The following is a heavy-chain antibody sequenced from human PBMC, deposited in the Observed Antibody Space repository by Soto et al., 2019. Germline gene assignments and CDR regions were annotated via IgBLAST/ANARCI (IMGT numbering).Heavy chain of an antibody. V-gene: IGHV3-53*01. CDR2: IYSGGST. CDR1: GFTVNNNY. Sequence: GGSLRLSCAVSGFTVNNNYMTWVRQSPGKGLEWVSVIYSGGSTYYADSVKGRFTISRDNFKNTVFLQMNSLRGEDTAVYYCARESSGNYYFDYWGQGTLVTVSS. D-gene: IGHD1-26*01. J-gene: IGHJ4*02. CDR3: ARESSGNYYFDY.